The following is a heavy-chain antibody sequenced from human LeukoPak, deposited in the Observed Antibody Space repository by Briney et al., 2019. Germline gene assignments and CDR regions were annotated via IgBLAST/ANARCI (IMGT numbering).Heavy chain of an antibody. J-gene: IGHJ6*03. V-gene: IGHV5-51*01. D-gene: IGHD2-2*01. Sequence: GESLKFSCQCSGYSFTTYWIVWVRQMPGKGLGGRGIISPGDSATRDNPSLQGQVTTSADTSSSADYLLWSRPCDSDTVIYFWARHVSGTSPRFYYYYMDVWGKGTTVTVSS. CDR1: GYSFTTYW. CDR3: ARHVSGTSPRFYYYYMDV. CDR2: ISPGDSAT.